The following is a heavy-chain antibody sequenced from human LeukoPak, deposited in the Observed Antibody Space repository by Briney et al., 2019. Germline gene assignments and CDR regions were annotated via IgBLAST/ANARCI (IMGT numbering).Heavy chain of an antibody. D-gene: IGHD3-22*01. CDR2: INPNSGGT. J-gene: IGHJ4*02. Sequence: GASVKASCKASGYTFTGYYMHWVRQAPGQGLEWMGWINPNSGGTNYAQKFQGRVTMTRDTSISTAYMELSRLRSDDTAVYYCARGEPIYDSSGYYSAVIDYWGQGTLVTVSS. CDR1: GYTFTGYY. CDR3: ARGEPIYDSSGYYSAVIDY. V-gene: IGHV1-2*02.